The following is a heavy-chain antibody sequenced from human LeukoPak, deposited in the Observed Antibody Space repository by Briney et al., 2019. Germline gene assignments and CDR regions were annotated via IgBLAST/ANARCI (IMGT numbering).Heavy chain of an antibody. CDR1: GYSFTSYW. V-gene: IGHV5-51*01. Sequence: GESLKISCKGSGYSFTSYWIGRVRQMPGKGLEWMGIIYPGDSDTRYSPSFQGQVTISADKSISTAYLQWSSLKASDTAMYYCARGARIAARPYYFDYWGQGTLVTVSS. J-gene: IGHJ4*02. D-gene: IGHD6-6*01. CDR2: IYPGDSDT. CDR3: ARGARIAARPYYFDY.